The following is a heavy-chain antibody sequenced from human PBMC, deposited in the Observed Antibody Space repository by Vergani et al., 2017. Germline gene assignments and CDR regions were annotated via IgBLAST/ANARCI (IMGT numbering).Heavy chain of an antibody. CDR2: IKQDGSEK. V-gene: IGHV3-7*03. CDR3: ARCLPYYYGSGSYYQD. CDR1: GFTFSSYW. D-gene: IGHD3-10*01. J-gene: IGHJ4*02. Sequence: EVQLVESGGGLVQPGGSLRLSCAASGFTFSSYWMSWVRQAPGKGLEWVANIKQDGSEKYYVDSVKGRFTISRDNAKNSLYLQMNSLRAEDTAVYYCARCLPYYYGSGSYYQDWGQGTLVTVSS.